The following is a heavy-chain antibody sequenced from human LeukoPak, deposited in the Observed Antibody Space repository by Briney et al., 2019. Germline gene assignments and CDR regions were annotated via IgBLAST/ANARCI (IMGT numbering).Heavy chain of an antibody. CDR1: GYTFTSYG. CDR3: ARDPGVVPAAISLDP. CDR2: ISAYNGNT. D-gene: IGHD2-2*01. Sequence: ASVNVSCKASGYTFTSYGISWVRQAPGQGLEWMGWISAYNGNTNYAQKLQGRVTMTTDTSTSTAYMELRSLRSDDTAVYYCARDPGVVPAAISLDPWGQGTLVTVSS. V-gene: IGHV1-18*01. J-gene: IGHJ5*02.